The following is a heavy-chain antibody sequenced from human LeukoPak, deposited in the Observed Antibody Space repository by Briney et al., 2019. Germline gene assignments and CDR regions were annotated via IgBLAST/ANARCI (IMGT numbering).Heavy chain of an antibody. CDR2: INHSGST. CDR1: GGSFSGYY. V-gene: IGHV4-34*01. D-gene: IGHD4-17*01. Sequence: SETLSLTCAVYGGSFSGYYWSWIRQPPGKGLEWIGEINHSGSTNYNPSLKSRVTISVDTPKNQFSLKLSSVTAADTAVYYCARGGPDYGDYGDWFDPWGQGTLVTVSS. CDR3: ARGGPDYGDYGDWFDP. J-gene: IGHJ5*02.